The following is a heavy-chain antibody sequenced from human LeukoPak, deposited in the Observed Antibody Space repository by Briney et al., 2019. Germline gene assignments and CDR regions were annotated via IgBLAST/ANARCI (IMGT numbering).Heavy chain of an antibody. CDR2: IKLDGSEK. J-gene: IGHJ5*02. CDR3: ARESSSWFRFDP. D-gene: IGHD6-13*01. Sequence: GGSLRLSCAASGFTFSSYWMSWVRQAPGKGLEWVANIKLDGSEKYYVDSVKGRFTISRDNAKKSLYLQMSSLRDEDTAVYYCARESSSWFRFDPWGQGTLVTVSS. CDR1: GFTFSSYW. V-gene: IGHV3-7*01.